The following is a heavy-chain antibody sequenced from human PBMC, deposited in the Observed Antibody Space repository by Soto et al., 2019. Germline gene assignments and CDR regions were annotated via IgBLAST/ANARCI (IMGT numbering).Heavy chain of an antibody. D-gene: IGHD3-3*01. Sequence: ASVKVSCKASGYTFTGYYMHWVRQAPGQGLEWMGWINPNSGGTNYAQKFQGWVTMTRDTSISTAYMELSRLRSDDTAVYYCARDSARIGGMDYYYYMDVWGKGTTVTVSS. J-gene: IGHJ6*03. CDR1: GYTFTGYY. V-gene: IGHV1-2*04. CDR3: ARDSARIGGMDYYYYMDV. CDR2: INPNSGGT.